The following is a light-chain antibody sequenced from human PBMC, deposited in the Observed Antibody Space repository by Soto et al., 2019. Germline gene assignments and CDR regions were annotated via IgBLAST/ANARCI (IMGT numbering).Light chain of an antibody. V-gene: IGKV3-15*01. Sequence: EIMLTQSPATLSVSPGEGATLSCWASQGVNSNLAWYQQKPGQTPRLLIYDASTRATGIPARFSGSGSATEFTLTISSLLSEDSATYYCQQYDKWPLTFGGGTRVEIK. CDR1: QGVNSN. CDR3: QQYDKWPLT. CDR2: DAS. J-gene: IGKJ4*01.